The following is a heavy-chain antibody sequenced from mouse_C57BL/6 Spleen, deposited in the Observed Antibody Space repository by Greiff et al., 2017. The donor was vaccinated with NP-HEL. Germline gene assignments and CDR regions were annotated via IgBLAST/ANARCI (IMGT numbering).Heavy chain of an antibody. CDR1: GYTFTSYW. V-gene: IGHV1-52*01. CDR2: IDPSDSET. Sequence: QVQLQQPGAELVRPGSSVKLSCKASGYTFTSYWMHWVKQRPIQGLEWIGNIDPSDSETHYNQKFKDKATLTVDKSSSTAYMQLSSLTSEDSAVYDCARGTTVVEYFDVWGTGTTVTVSS. CDR3: ARGTTVVEYFDV. D-gene: IGHD1-1*01. J-gene: IGHJ1*03.